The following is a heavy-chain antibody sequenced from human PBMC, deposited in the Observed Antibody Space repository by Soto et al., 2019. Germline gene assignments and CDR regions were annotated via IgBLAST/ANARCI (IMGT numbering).Heavy chain of an antibody. D-gene: IGHD3-22*01. CDR3: ASQRFTVIVGPGEFDY. J-gene: IGHJ4*02. Sequence: QLQLQESGPGLVKPSETLSLTCTVSGGSISSTTYYWGWIRQPPGKGLEWIGSIYYSGSTHYSPSLESRVTISVDTSKHQFSLRLTSVTAADTAMYYCASQRFTVIVGPGEFDYWGQGTLVTVSS. V-gene: IGHV4-39*01. CDR1: GGSISSTTYY. CDR2: IYYSGST.